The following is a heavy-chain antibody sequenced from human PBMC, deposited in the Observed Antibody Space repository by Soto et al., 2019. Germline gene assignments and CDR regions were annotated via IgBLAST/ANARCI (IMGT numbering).Heavy chain of an antibody. CDR2: ILNDGSNE. Sequence: QVQLVESGGGVVQPGTSLRLSRAASGFTFSRFGMHWVRQAPGKGLEWVGVILNDGSNEKYADSVKGRFTISRDNSKNTLYLQMNSLRAEDTAVYYCARDDDFDDNGLDYWGQGTLVTVSS. V-gene: IGHV3-33*01. CDR1: GFTFSRFG. D-gene: IGHD4-17*01. J-gene: IGHJ4*02. CDR3: ARDDDFDDNGLDY.